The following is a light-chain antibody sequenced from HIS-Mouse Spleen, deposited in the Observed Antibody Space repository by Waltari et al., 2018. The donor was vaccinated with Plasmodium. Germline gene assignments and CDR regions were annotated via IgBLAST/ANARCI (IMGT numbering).Light chain of an antibody. CDR1: QSVSSY. J-gene: IGKJ4*01. Sequence: EIVLTQSPATLSLSPGERATLSCRSSQSVSSYLAWYQQKPGQAPRPLFYDASDSATGIPARFSVSGSGTDFTLAVSSLEPEDFAVYYCQQRSNWTPLTFGGGTKVEIK. CDR2: DAS. V-gene: IGKV3-11*01. CDR3: QQRSNWTPLT.